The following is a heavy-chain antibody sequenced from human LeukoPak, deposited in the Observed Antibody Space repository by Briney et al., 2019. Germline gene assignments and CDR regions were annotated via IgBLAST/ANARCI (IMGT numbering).Heavy chain of an antibody. D-gene: IGHD3-22*01. CDR3: AGYYYDSSGYYYDSAFDI. CDR2: ISGSGGST. Sequence: GGSLRLSCAASGFTFSSYAMSWVRQAPGKGLEWVSAISGSGGSTYYADSVKGRFTISRDNSKNTLYLQMNSLRAEDTAVYYCAGYYYDSSGYYYDSAFDIWGQGTMVTVPS. V-gene: IGHV3-23*01. J-gene: IGHJ3*02. CDR1: GFTFSSYA.